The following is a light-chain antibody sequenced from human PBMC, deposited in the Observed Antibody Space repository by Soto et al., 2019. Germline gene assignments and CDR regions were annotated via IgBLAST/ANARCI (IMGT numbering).Light chain of an antibody. CDR3: QQRSTWPRSLT. CDR2: DAS. Sequence: EIVLTQSPATLSLSPGERATLSCRASQSVSSYLAWYQQKPGQAPRLLIYDASNRATGIPARFSGSGSGTDFTLTISSLEPEDFAVYYCQQRSTWPRSLTFGGGTKVEIQ. J-gene: IGKJ4*01. CDR1: QSVSSY. V-gene: IGKV3-11*01.